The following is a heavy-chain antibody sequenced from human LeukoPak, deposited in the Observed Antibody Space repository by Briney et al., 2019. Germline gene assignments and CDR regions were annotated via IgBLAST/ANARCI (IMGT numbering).Heavy chain of an antibody. Sequence: SGPTLVNPTQTLTLTCTFSGFSLKTREMGVSWIRQPPGKALEWLALIFWTDEKHYSPSLESRLTITKGTSKNQVVLTMTNMDPVDTATYYCAHRPIAGRPFDSWGQGTLVTVSS. V-gene: IGHV2-5*01. CDR2: IFWTDEK. CDR1: GFSLKTREMG. CDR3: AHRPIAGRPFDS. J-gene: IGHJ5*01. D-gene: IGHD6-6*01.